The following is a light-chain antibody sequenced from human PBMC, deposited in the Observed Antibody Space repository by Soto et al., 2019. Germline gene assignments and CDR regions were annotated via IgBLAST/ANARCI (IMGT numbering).Light chain of an antibody. CDR2: ATS. J-gene: IGKJ5*01. CDR3: QQNYSPPPIT. V-gene: IGKV1-39*01. CDR1: QNVAHF. Sequence: DIQVTQSTSSLSASVGDRFTITCRASQNVAHFLNWYQQKPGKAPKLLIYATSSLHSGVPSRFSGSGFGTDFTLTISSLQTEDFATYYCQQNYSPPPITFGQGTRLEIK.